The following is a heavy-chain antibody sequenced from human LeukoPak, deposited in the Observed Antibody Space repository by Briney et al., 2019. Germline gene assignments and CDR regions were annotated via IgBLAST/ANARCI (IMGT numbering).Heavy chain of an antibody. Sequence: GGSLRLSCVASGFTFGIYWMSWVRQAPGKGLEWVANIKQDGSEEYYVDSVRGRFTISRDNAKNSLYLQMNTLRAEDTAVYYCASHDHGDYASIDYWGQGSLVTVSS. CDR2: IKQDGSEE. CDR1: GFTFGIYW. J-gene: IGHJ4*02. V-gene: IGHV3-7*03. D-gene: IGHD4-17*01. CDR3: ASHDHGDYASIDY.